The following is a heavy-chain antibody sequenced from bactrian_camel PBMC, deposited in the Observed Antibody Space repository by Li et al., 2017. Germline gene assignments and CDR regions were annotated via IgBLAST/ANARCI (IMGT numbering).Heavy chain of an antibody. J-gene: IGHJ4*01. CDR3: AARKVARGSHFSLGRAPALRRDEYNF. CDR2: LYVRGDET. CDR1: DIADSSRP. Sequence: HVQLIESRDNSVNAVWPHLLYCTPSDIADSSRPCMGWFRQAPGKEREVVAHLYVRGDETFYAVAVKGRFIISQDHAKNTLFLQMNVLRPEDTAMYYCAARKVARGSHFSLGRAPALRRDEYNFWGQGTQVTVS. D-gene: IGHD2*01. V-gene: IGHV3S54*01.